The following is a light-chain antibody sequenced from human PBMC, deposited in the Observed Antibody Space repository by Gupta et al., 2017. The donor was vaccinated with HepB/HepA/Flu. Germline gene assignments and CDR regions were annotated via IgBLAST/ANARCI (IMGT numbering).Light chain of an antibody. CDR3: MQAPQTPLT. CDR1: QSLLQSHGYNY. J-gene: IGKJ4*01. CDR2: LGT. V-gene: IGKV2-28*01. Sequence: DIEMTQSPLTLPVTLGETASISCRSSQSLLQSHGYNYLDWYLQKPEQSPQLLSYLGTNRASGVPDRCSGSGSGTYFTLNISVVEADDVGVYCCMQAPQTPLTFGGGTKVEIK.